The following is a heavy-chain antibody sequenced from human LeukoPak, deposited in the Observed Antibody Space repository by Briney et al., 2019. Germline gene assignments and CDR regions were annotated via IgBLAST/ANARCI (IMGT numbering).Heavy chain of an antibody. D-gene: IGHD6-13*01. CDR1: GGSISSYY. CDR2: IYYSGST. V-gene: IGHV4-59*08. CDR3: ARHQSSSWSAPYYGMEV. J-gene: IGHJ6*02. Sequence: SETLSLTCTVSGGSISSYYWSWIRQPPGKGLEWIGYIYYSGSTNYNPSLKSRVTISVDTSKNQFSLKLSSVTAADTAVYYCARHQSSSWSAPYYGMEVWGQGTTVTVSS.